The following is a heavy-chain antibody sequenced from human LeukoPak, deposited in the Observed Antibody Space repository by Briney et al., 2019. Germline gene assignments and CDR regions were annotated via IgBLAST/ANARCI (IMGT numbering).Heavy chain of an antibody. V-gene: IGHV3-7*01. CDR2: IKQDGSEK. J-gene: IGHJ4*02. CDR1: GLTVSSNF. Sequence: PGGSLRLSCAATGLTVSSNFMSWVRQAPGKGLEWVANIKQDGSEKYYVDSVKGRFTISRDNAKNSLYLQMNSLRAEDTAVYYCARGGGSGWPDFDYWGQGTLVTVSS. CDR3: ARGGGSGWPDFDY. D-gene: IGHD6-19*01.